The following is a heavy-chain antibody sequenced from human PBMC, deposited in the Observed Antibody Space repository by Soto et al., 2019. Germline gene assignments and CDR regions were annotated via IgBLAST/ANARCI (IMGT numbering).Heavy chain of an antibody. V-gene: IGHV1-24*01. D-gene: IGHD3-9*01. J-gene: IGHJ5*02. Sequence: ASVKVSCKVSGHNLTDVSIYWVRQSPGTGLECMGGFDPKDGLPVYARNFQGRVTMTEDASTDTVYMEVESLRSEDTAVYYCATVVGLGRYFFDAWGQGTLVTVSS. CDR1: GHNLTDVS. CDR3: ATVVGLGRYFFDA. CDR2: FDPKDGLP.